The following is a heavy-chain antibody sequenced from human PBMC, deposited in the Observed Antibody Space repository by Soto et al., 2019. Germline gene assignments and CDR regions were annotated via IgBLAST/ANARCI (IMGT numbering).Heavy chain of an antibody. D-gene: IGHD5-18*01. CDR3: AKYYMVTRSPFDY. Sequence: PGGSLRLSCAASGFPFRTYAMNWVRQAPGKGLEWVSSINSTGDRAYYADSVKGRFTVSRDNSKNTLYLQMNSLRAEDTAVYYCAKYYMVTRSPFDYWGQGTLVTVSS. CDR1: GFPFRTYA. J-gene: IGHJ4*02. CDR2: INSTGDRA. V-gene: IGHV3-23*01.